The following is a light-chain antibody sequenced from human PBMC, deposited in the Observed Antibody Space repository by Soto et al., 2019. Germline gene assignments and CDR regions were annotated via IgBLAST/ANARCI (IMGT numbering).Light chain of an antibody. CDR3: QQSYSTPPGT. CDR1: QSISTY. J-gene: IGKJ1*01. V-gene: IGKV1-39*01. Sequence: DVQMTQSPSSXSASVGDRVTITCRASQSISTYLIWYQQKPGKAPKLLIYATSSLQSGVPSRFSGSGSGTDFTLTISSLQPEDFATYYCQQSYSTPPGTFGQGTKVDIK. CDR2: ATS.